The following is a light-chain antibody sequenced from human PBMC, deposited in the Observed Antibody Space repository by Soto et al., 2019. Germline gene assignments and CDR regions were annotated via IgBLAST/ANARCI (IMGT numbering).Light chain of an antibody. CDR1: QTISSY. J-gene: IGKJ5*01. CDR2: DAS. CDR3: QQRGNWSIT. V-gene: IGKV3-11*01. Sequence: DIVLTQSPATLSLSPGQRATLSCRASQTISSYLAWYQHKPGQAPRLLIYDASNRATGIPARFSGSGSGTDFTLTLSSLEPEDSAVYYCQQRGNWSITFGQGTRLEI.